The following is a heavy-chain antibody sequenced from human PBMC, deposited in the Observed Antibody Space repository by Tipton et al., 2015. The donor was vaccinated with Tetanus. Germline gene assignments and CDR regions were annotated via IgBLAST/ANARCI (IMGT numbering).Heavy chain of an antibody. CDR3: AKALYGGCDY. D-gene: IGHD3-16*01. CDR2: ISGSGRTT. J-gene: IGHJ4*02. V-gene: IGHV3-23*01. Sequence: SLRLSCAASGFTFSTYAMAWVRQAPGKGLECVSSISGSGRTTSYADSVKGRFTISRDNSKNTLYLQMNSLRAEDKAVYYCAKALYGGCDYWGQGTLVTVSS. CDR1: GFTFSTYA.